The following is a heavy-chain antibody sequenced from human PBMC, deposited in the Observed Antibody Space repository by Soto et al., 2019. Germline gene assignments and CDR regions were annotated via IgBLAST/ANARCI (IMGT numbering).Heavy chain of an antibody. CDR1: GFTFSSYG. CDR3: AKDLPAGSGSYFDY. D-gene: IGHD3-10*01. J-gene: IGHJ4*02. Sequence: QVQLVESGGGVVQPGRSLRLSCAASGFTFSSYGMHWVRQAPGKGREWVAVISYDGSNKYYGDSVKGRFTISRDNSKNTLYLQMNSLRAEDTAVYYCAKDLPAGSGSYFDYWGQGTLVTVSS. CDR2: ISYDGSNK. V-gene: IGHV3-30*18.